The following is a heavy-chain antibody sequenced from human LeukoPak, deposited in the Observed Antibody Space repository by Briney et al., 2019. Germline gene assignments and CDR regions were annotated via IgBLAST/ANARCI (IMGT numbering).Heavy chain of an antibody. CDR1: GGSISSYY. CDR2: IYYSGST. D-gene: IGHD3-22*01. CDR3: ARGGYYYDSSGYRAPRHFDY. V-gene: IGHV4-59*01. Sequence: SETLSLTCTVSGGSISSYYWSWIRRPPGKGLEWIGYIYYSGSTNYNPSLKSRVTISVDTSKNQFSLQLSSVTAADTAVYYCARGGYYYDSSGYRAPRHFDYWGQGTLVTVSS. J-gene: IGHJ4*02.